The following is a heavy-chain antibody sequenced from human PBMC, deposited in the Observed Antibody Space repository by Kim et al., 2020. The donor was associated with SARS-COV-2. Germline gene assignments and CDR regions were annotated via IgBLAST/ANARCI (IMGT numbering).Heavy chain of an antibody. Sequence: SETLSLTCTVSGSSIGIGYYWAWIRQPPGRGLEWIGSISHTGNTYSNPSLRGRISISVDTSKRQFSLNVTSVTAADTAVYSCARMEISGWFNFYLWGKGT. CDR2: ISHTGNT. J-gene: IGHJ6*03. V-gene: IGHV4-38-2*02. CDR3: ARMEISGWFNFYL. CDR1: GSSIGIGYY. D-gene: IGHD6-13*01.